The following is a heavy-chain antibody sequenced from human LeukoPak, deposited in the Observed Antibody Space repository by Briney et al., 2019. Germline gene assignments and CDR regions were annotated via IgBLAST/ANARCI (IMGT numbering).Heavy chain of an antibody. J-gene: IGHJ3*01. CDR1: GGSISSGGYY. Sequence: SQTLSLTCTVSGGSISSGGYYWSWIRQYAGKGLEWIGNMYVRGTTYYNPSLKSRLSISVDTSKNQFSLNLRSVTAADTAVYYCARDAWLQSSRAFDLWGQGTMVTVSS. V-gene: IGHV4-31*03. CDR3: ARDAWLQSSRAFDL. D-gene: IGHD5-24*01. CDR2: MYVRGTT.